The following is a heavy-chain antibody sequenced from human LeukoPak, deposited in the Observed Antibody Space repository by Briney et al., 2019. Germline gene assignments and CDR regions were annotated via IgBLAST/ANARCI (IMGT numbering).Heavy chain of an antibody. V-gene: IGHV3-23*01. J-gene: IGHJ3*02. D-gene: IGHD3-22*01. CDR1: GFTFSSYA. CDR3: AKGGYYDSSGGAFDM. CDR2: ISGSGGST. Sequence: GGSLRLSCAASGFTFSSYAMSWVRQAPGKGLEWVSAISGSGGSTHYADSVKGRFTISRDNSKNTLYLQMNSLRAEDTAVYYCAKGGYYDSSGGAFDMWGQGTMVTVSS.